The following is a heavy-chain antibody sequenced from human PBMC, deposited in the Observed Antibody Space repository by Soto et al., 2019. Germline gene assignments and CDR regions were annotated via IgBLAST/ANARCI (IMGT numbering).Heavy chain of an antibody. CDR1: GFSLRTRGVA. Sequence: QITLKESGPTLVKPTQTLTLTCTFSGFSLRTRGVAVGWFRQPPGKALEWLALIYWDEDKWYSPSLKSRLTIADDTSKNQVVLTMTNVDPADTATYYCAHRPRGYAYYFDYWGQGILVTVSS. CDR2: IYWDEDK. CDR3: AHRPRGYAYYFDY. D-gene: IGHD5-12*01. V-gene: IGHV2-5*02. J-gene: IGHJ4*02.